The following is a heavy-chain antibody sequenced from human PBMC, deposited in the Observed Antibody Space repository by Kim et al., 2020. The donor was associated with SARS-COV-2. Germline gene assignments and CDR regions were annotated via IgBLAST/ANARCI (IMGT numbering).Heavy chain of an antibody. CDR3: ARVSNIVGATPGVGPFDY. V-gene: IGHV1-2*02. D-gene: IGHD1-26*01. CDR1: GYTFTGYY. J-gene: IGHJ4*02. Sequence: ASVKVSCKASGYTFTGYYMHWVRQAPGQGLEWMGWINPNSGGTNYAQKFQGRVTMTRDTSISTAYMELSRLRSDDTAVYYCARVSNIVGATPGVGPFDYWGQGTLVTVSS. CDR2: INPNSGGT.